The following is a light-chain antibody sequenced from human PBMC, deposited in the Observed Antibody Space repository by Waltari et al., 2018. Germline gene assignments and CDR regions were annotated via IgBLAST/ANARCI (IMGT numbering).Light chain of an antibody. V-gene: IGKV3-20*01. Sequence: TQSPGTLSLSPGERATLSCRASQSVSRNYLTWYQQKPGQAPRLLIYDASTRATGVPDRFGGSGSGTDFTLTISRLEPEDFAVYYCQQYGDSPPYTFGQGTRLEIK. CDR1: QSVSRNY. J-gene: IGKJ2*01. CDR3: QQYGDSPPYT. CDR2: DAS.